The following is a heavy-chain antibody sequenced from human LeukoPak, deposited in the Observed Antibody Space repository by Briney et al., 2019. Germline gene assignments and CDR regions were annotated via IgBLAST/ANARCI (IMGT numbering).Heavy chain of an antibody. Sequence: SQTLSLTCTVSGGSISSGGYYWSWIRQHPGTGLEWIGYIYYSGSTYYNPSLKSRVTISVDTSKNQFSLKLSSVTAADTAVYYCARDLYDFWSGYRPGMDVWGQGTTVTVSS. D-gene: IGHD3-3*01. CDR2: IYYSGST. CDR3: ARDLYDFWSGYRPGMDV. J-gene: IGHJ6*02. CDR1: GGSISSGGYY. V-gene: IGHV4-31*03.